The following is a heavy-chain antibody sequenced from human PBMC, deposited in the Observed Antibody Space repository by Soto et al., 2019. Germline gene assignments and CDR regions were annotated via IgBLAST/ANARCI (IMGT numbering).Heavy chain of an antibody. J-gene: IGHJ4*02. V-gene: IGHV1-69*04. CDR3: ARDFQYSSGWYYFDY. D-gene: IGHD6-19*01. CDR1: GGTFSSYT. CDR2: IIPILGIA. Sequence: ASVKVSCKASGGTFSSYTISWVRQAPGQGLEWMGRIIPILGIANYAQKFQGRVTITADKSTSTAYMELSSLRSEDTAVYYCARDFQYSSGWYYFDYWGQGTLVTVSS.